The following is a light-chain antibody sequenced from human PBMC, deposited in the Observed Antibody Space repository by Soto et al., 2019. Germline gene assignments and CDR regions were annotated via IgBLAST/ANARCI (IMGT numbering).Light chain of an antibody. CDR3: QHYGDSRT. V-gene: IGKV3-20*01. CDR2: AAA. Sequence: ELVLTQSPGTLSLSPGERATLSCRASQSVSSSFLAWYQQKPGQAPRLLMYAAASRAAGIPDRFSGSGSRTDFTLSISRLEPEDFAVYYCQHYGDSRTFGQGTKVDIK. J-gene: IGKJ1*01. CDR1: QSVSSSF.